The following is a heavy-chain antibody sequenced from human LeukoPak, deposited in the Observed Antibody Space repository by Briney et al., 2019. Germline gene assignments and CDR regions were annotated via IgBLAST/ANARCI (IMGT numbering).Heavy chain of an antibody. CDR2: IKQDGGER. D-gene: IGHD3-10*01. CDR3: TREYYYGSGSYYNGY. J-gene: IGHJ4*02. CDR1: GFTLRSYW. Sequence: GGSLRLSCAASGFTLRSYWMSWVRQAPGRGLEWVANIKQDGGERYYVDSVKGRFTISRDTAKNSLYLQMNSLRAEDTAVYFCTREYYYGSGSYYNGYWGQGTLVTVSS. V-gene: IGHV3-7*04.